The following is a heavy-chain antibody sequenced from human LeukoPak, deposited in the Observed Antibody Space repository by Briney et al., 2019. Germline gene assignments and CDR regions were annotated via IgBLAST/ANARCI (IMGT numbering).Heavy chain of an antibody. CDR3: ARVGYSYGSYYFDY. Sequence: ASVKVSCKASGYTFTSYYSNWVRQATAQGREWMGWMNPNSGNTGYAQKFQGRVTITRNTSISTACMELSSLRSEDTAVYYCARVGYSYGSYYFDYWGQGTLVTVSS. J-gene: IGHJ4*02. CDR1: GYTFTSYY. D-gene: IGHD5-18*01. CDR2: MNPNSGNT. V-gene: IGHV1-8*03.